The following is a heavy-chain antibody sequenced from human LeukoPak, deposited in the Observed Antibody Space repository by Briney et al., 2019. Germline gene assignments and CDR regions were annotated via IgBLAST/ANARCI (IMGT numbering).Heavy chain of an antibody. J-gene: IGHJ4*02. CDR2: ISGSGGST. CDR3: AKDLEVGRWELIIDY. D-gene: IGHD1-26*01. CDR1: GFTFSSYA. Sequence: GGSLRLSCAASGFTFSSYAMSWVRQAPGKGLEWVSAISGSGGSTYYADSVKGRFTISRDNSKNTLYLQMNSLRAEDTAVYYCAKDLEVGRWELIIDYWGQGTLVTISS. V-gene: IGHV3-23*01.